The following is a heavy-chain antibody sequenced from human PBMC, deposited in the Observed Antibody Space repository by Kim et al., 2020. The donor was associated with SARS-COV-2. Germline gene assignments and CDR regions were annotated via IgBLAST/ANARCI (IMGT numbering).Heavy chain of an antibody. CDR1: GYSFTSYW. CDR3: ATGMGYCSGGSCVWWFDP. D-gene: IGHD2-15*01. CDR2: IDHSDSYT. V-gene: IGHV5-10-1*01. J-gene: IGHJ5*02. Sequence: GESLKISCKGSGYSFTSYWISWVRQMPGKGLEWMGRIDHSDSYTNYSPSFQGHVTISADKSISTAYLQWSSLKASDTAMYYCATGMGYCSGGSCVWWFDPWGQGTLVSVSS.